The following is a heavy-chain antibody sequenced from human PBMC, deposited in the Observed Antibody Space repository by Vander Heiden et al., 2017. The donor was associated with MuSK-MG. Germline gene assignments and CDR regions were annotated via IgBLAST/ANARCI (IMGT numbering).Heavy chain of an antibody. J-gene: IGHJ4*02. V-gene: IGHV3-73*01. D-gene: IGHD6-13*01. Sequence: EVQLVESGGGLVQPGGSLKLSCAASGFTFSGSAMHWVRQASGKGLEWVGRIRSKANSYATTYSASVEGRFTISRDDSKNTAYLQMNSLKTEDTAVYYCTRHGDSVAAASDFDYWGQGTLVTVSS. CDR2: IRSKANSYAT. CDR3: TRHGDSVAAASDFDY. CDR1: GFTFSGSA.